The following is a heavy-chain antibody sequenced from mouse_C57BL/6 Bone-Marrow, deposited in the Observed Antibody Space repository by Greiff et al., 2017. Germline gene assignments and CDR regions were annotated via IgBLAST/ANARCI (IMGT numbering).Heavy chain of an antibody. Sequence: EVQLQQSGPELVKPGASVKMSCKASGYTFTDYNMHWVKQSHGKSLEWIGYINPNNGGTSYNQKFKGKATLTVNKSSSTAYMELRSLTSEDSAVYYCARNYDYPAWFAYWGQGTLVTVSA. J-gene: IGHJ3*01. CDR3: ARNYDYPAWFAY. V-gene: IGHV1-22*01. CDR2: INPNNGGT. D-gene: IGHD2-4*01. CDR1: GYTFTDYN.